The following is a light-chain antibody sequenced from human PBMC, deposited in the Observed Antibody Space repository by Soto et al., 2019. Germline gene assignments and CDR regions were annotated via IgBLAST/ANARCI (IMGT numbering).Light chain of an antibody. Sequence: EIVLTQSPGILSLSPGERATLSCRASQSVSSSYLAWYQQKPGQAPRLLIYGASSRATGIPDRFSGSGSGADFTLTISRLEPEDFAVYYCHQYGSSPRTFGQVTKVEI. CDR1: QSVSSSY. CDR2: GAS. CDR3: HQYGSSPRT. J-gene: IGKJ1*01. V-gene: IGKV3-20*01.